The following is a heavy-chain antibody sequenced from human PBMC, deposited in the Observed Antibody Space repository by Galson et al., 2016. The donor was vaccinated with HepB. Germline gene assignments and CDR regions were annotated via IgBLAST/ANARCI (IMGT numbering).Heavy chain of an antibody. CDR2: ISYDGRNK. CDR3: AKDPLLLGVVMSAATS. Sequence: SLRLSCAASGSTFSGYDMHWVRQAPGKGLEWVALISYDGRNKNYVDSVKGRFTISRDNSKNTLYLQMNSLRAEGTAVYYCAKDPLLLGVVMSAATSWGQGTLDTVAP. J-gene: IGHJ4*02. V-gene: IGHV3-30*18. CDR1: GSTFSGYD. D-gene: IGHD2-15*01.